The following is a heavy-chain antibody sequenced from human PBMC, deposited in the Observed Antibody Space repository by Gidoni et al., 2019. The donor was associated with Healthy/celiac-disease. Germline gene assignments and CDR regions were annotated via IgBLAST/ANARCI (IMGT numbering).Heavy chain of an antibody. Sequence: QVQLVQSGAEVKKPGSSVKVSCKASGGTFSSYAISWVRQAPGQGLEWMGGIIPIFGTANYAQKFQGRVTITADESTSTAYMELSSLRSEDTAVYYCARDGAADCSSTSCMAAWDYWGQGTLVTVSS. CDR2: IIPIFGTA. CDR3: ARDGAADCSSTSCMAAWDY. CDR1: GGTFSSYA. D-gene: IGHD2-2*01. V-gene: IGHV1-69*01. J-gene: IGHJ4*02.